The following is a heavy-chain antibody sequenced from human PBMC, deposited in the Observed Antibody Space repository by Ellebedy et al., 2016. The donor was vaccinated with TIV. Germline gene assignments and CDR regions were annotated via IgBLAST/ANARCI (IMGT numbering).Heavy chain of an antibody. V-gene: IGHV3-11*04. J-gene: IGHJ4*02. CDR3: VGGPGYWTSDH. D-gene: IGHD3-22*01. Sequence: PGGSLRLSCAGSGFTFSDYYMSWMRQAPGKGLEWVSYISNGGSTTKYADSVKGRFTISRDDAKKSLHLQMNSLRAEDTAVYYCVGGPGYWTSDHWGQGTLVTVS. CDR2: ISNGGSTT. CDR1: GFTFSDYY.